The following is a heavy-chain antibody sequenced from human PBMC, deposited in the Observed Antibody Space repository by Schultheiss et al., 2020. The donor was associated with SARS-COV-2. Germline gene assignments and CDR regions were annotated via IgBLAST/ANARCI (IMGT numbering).Heavy chain of an antibody. CDR1: GGSFSGYY. V-gene: IGHV4-34*01. J-gene: IGHJ4*02. CDR3: ARGGSVAGFDY. D-gene: IGHD6-19*01. CDR2: INHSGST. Sequence: GSLRLSCAVYGGSFSGYYWSWIRQPPGKGLEWIGEINHSGSTNYNPSLKSRVTISVDMSKNQFSLKLSSVTAADTAVYYCARGGSVAGFDYWGQGTLVTVSS.